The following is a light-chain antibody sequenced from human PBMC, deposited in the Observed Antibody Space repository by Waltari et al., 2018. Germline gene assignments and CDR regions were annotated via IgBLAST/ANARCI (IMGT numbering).Light chain of an antibody. CDR3: QQYNSWPPYT. CDR2: GAS. Sequence: VMMTSRGTRPVLLGDKVTLSGRVSERVITNFAWYQQKPGKTPSVLIYGASTRAAGTPARFSGSGSRTEFSLTISILQPEDSAVYYCQQYNSWPPYTFGQVTKLDI. V-gene: IGKV3D-15*01. J-gene: IGKJ2*01. CDR1: ERVITN.